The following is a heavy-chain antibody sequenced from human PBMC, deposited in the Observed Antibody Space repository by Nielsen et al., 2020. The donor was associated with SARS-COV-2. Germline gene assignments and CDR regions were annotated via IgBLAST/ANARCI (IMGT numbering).Heavy chain of an antibody. CDR1: GGSISSYY. CDR2: IYYSGST. J-gene: IGHJ3*02. D-gene: IGHD1-1*01. Sequence: SETLSLTCTVSGGSISSYYWSWIRQPPGKGLEWIGYIYYSGSTNYNPSLKSRVTISVDTSKNQFSLKLSSVTAADTAVYYCARAQLDPARADAFDIWGQGTMVTVSS. CDR3: ARAQLDPARADAFDI. V-gene: IGHV4-59*01.